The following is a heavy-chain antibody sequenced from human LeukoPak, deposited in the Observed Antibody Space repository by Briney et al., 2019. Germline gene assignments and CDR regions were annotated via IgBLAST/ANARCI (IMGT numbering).Heavy chain of an antibody. V-gene: IGHV1-69*13. D-gene: IGHD6-13*01. CDR3: ARGSWSSSWYLGPNWFDP. Sequence: ASVKVSCKASGGTFSNYAISWVRQAPGQGLEWMGGIIPIFGTANYAQKFQGRVTITADESTSTAYMELSSLRSEDTAVYYCARGSWSSSWYLGPNWFDPWGQGTLVTVSS. J-gene: IGHJ5*02. CDR2: IIPIFGTA. CDR1: GGTFSNYA.